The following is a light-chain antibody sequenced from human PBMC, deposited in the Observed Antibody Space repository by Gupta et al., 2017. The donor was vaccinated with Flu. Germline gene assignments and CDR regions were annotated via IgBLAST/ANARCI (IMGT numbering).Light chain of an antibody. J-gene: IGLJ1*01. CDR2: EGS. CDR3: CSYAGSSTPYV. CDR1: SSDVGSYNL. V-gene: IGLV2-23*01. Sequence: QSALTQPAPVSGSPGQSITISCTETSSDVGSYNLVSWYQQHPGKAPKLMIYEGSKRPSGVSNRFSGSKSGNTASLTISGLQAEDEADYYCCSYAGSSTPYVFGTGTKVTVL.